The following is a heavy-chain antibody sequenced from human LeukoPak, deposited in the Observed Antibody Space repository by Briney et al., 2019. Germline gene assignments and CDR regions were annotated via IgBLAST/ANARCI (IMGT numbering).Heavy chain of an antibody. CDR1: GFTFSSYW. Sequence: GGSLRLSCAASGFTFSSYWMSWVRQAPGKGLDWVAVISNDGSKKYYADSVKGRFTISRDNSKNTLSLQVCSLRTEDTAVYYCAKDRYSYAFEYSDSWGQGTLVTVSS. V-gene: IGHV3-30*18. CDR3: AKDRYSYAFEYSDS. J-gene: IGHJ4*02. D-gene: IGHD5-18*01. CDR2: ISNDGSKK.